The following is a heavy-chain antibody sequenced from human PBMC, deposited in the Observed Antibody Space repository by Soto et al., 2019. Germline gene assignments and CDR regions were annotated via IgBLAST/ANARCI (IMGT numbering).Heavy chain of an antibody. CDR2: ISWDGGST. D-gene: IGHD2-15*01. Sequence: PGGSLRLSCAASGFTFSNALMHWVRQAPGKGLEWVSLISWDGGSTYYADSVKGRFTISRDNSKNSLYLQMNSLRTEDTALYYCAKDMLYCSGGSCFPGGAFDIWGQGTMVTVSS. CDR3: AKDMLYCSGGSCFPGGAFDI. CDR1: GFTFSNAL. V-gene: IGHV3-43*01. J-gene: IGHJ3*02.